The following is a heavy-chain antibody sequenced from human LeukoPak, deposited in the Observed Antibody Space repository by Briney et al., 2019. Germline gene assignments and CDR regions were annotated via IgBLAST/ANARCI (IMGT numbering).Heavy chain of an antibody. CDR1: GGSFSGYY. J-gene: IGHJ6*02. V-gene: IGHV4-34*01. CDR3: ARGRRWRYCSSTSCPERNSYYYGMDA. CDR2: INHSGST. D-gene: IGHD2-2*01. Sequence: SETLSLTCAVYGGSFSGYYWSWIRQPPGKGLEWIGEINHSGSTNYNPSLKSRVTISVDTSKNQFSLKLSSVTAADTAVYYCARGRRWRYCSSTSCPERNSYYYGMDAWGQGTTVTVSS.